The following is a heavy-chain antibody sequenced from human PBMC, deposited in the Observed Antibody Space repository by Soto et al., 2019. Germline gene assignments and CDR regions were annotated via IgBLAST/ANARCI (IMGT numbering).Heavy chain of an antibody. V-gene: IGHV1-3*01. D-gene: IGHD3-10*01. CDR1: GYTFTSYA. CDR2: INAGNGNT. Sequence: ASVKVSCKASGYTFTSYAMHWVRQAPGQRLEWMGWINAGNGNTKYSQKFQGRVTITRDTSASTAYMELSSLRSEDTAVYYCARGTGAGSYAVYYYVGMDVWGEGSTVTVSS. CDR3: ARGTGAGSYAVYYYVGMDV. J-gene: IGHJ6*02.